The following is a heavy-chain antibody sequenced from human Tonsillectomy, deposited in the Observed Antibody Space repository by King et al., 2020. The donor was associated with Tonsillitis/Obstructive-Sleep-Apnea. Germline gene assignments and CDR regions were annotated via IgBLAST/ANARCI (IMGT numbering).Heavy chain of an antibody. Sequence: QLVQSGAEVKKPGESLKISCKGSGYAFTTYWIGWVRQMPGKGLEWMAIIYPGNSDTRYSPSFEGQVTISADKSISTAYLQWSSLKASDTAMYHCARKSGSSWFPNFYYMDVWGKGTTVTVSS. CDR2: IYPGNSDT. CDR3: ARKSGSSWFPNFYYMDV. CDR1: GYAFTTYW. J-gene: IGHJ6*03. D-gene: IGHD6-13*01. V-gene: IGHV5-51*01.